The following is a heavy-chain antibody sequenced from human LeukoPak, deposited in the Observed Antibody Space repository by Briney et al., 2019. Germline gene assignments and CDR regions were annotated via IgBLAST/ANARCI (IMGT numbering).Heavy chain of an antibody. J-gene: IGHJ5*02. CDR1: GGSFSGYY. V-gene: IGHV3-21*01. CDR2: ISSSSSYI. CDR3: ARGGPDP. Sequence: ETLSLTCAVYGGSFSGYYWSWIRQAPGKGLEWVSSISSSSSYIYYADSVKGRFTISRDNAKNSLYLQMNSLRAEDTAVYYCARGGPDPWGQGTLVTVSS.